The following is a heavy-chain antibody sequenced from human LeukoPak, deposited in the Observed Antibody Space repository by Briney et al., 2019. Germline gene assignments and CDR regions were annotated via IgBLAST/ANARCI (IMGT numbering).Heavy chain of an antibody. J-gene: IGHJ4*02. CDR2: IYYSGTT. CDR1: GGSISSYY. V-gene: IGHV4-59*01. Sequence: PSETLSLTRTVSGGSISSYYWSWIRQPPGKGLEWVGYIYYSGTTKYNPSLKSRVTISVDTSKNQFSLKLSSVTAADTAVYYCARGDDYGDYWGQGTLVTVSS. CDR3: ARGDDYGDY.